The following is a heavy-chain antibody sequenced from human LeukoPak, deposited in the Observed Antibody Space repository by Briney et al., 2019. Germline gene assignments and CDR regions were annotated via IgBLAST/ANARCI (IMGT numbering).Heavy chain of an antibody. CDR1: GYTFTSYD. CDR2: MNPNSGNT. Sequence: ASVKVSCKASGYTFTSYDINWVRQATGQGREWMGWMNPNSGNTGYAQKFQGRVTMTRNTSISTAYMELSSLRSEDTAVYYCARARFGELLQGSYYYYYYMDVWGKGTTVTVSS. D-gene: IGHD3-10*01. CDR3: ARARFGELLQGSYYYYYYMDV. V-gene: IGHV1-8*01. J-gene: IGHJ6*03.